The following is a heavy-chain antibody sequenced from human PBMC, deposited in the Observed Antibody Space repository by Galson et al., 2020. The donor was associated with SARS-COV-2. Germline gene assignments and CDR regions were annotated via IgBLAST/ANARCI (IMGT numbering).Heavy chain of an antibody. CDR3: ARAYGSSNAFDI. CDR2: IYYSGST. CDR1: GGSISSYY. D-gene: IGHD2-2*01. J-gene: IGHJ3*02. V-gene: IGHV4-59*01. Sequence: ETSETLSLTCTVSGGSISSYYWSWIRQPPGKGLEWIGYIYYSGSTNYNPSLKSRVTISVDTSKNQFSLKLSSVTAADTAVYYCARAYGSSNAFDIWGQGTMVTVSS.